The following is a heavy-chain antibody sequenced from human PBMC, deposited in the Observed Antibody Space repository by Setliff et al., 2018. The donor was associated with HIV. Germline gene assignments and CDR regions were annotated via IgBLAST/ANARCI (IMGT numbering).Heavy chain of an antibody. CDR3: ASAPIVVVIPHAFDI. D-gene: IGHD3-22*01. CDR1: GGSISSGDYY. V-gene: IGHV4-61*08. CDR2: IYYSGST. Sequence: KPSETLSLTCTVSGGSISSGDYYWSWIRQPPGKGLEWIGSIYYSGSTNYNPSLKSRVTISVDTSKNQFSLKLSSVTAADTAVYYCASAPIVVVIPHAFDIWGQGTMVTVS. J-gene: IGHJ3*02.